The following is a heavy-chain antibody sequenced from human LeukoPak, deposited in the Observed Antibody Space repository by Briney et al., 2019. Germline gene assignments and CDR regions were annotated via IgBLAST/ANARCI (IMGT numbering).Heavy chain of an antibody. V-gene: IGHV1-46*01. J-gene: IGHJ6*03. Sequence: GASVKVSCKAFGYTFTSNYMHWVRQAPGQGPEWMGVISPSGGSTTYAQKFQGRVTMTRNTSISTAYMELSSLRSEDTAVYYCARLQRQRITMIVVVTDYYYYYMDVWGKGTTVTVSS. CDR1: GYTFTSNY. CDR3: ARLQRQRITMIVVVTDYYYYYMDV. CDR2: ISPSGGST. D-gene: IGHD3-22*01.